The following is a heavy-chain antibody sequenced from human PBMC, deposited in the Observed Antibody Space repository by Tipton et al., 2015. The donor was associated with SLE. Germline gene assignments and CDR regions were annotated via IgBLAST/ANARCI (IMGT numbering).Heavy chain of an antibody. CDR2: VFHTGSN. CDR3: ARARPLFNWFDP. V-gene: IGHV4-59*01. J-gene: IGHJ5*02. Sequence: TLSLTCTISGDSISSYYWTWIRQPPGKGLEWLGYVFHTGSNNYNPSLNGRVTMSVDTSKNQFSLRLKSVTTADTAVYYCARARPLFNWFDPWGQGTLVIVSS. D-gene: IGHD3-3*01. CDR1: GDSISSYY.